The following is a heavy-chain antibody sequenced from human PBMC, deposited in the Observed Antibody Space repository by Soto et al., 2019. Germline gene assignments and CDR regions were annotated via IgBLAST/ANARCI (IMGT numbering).Heavy chain of an antibody. V-gene: IGHV4-34*01. CDR3: ARVGGKRWLQQRAVAAFDI. CDR2: INHRGST. J-gene: IGHJ3*02. Sequence: SETLSLTCAVYGGSFSGYYWSWIRQPPGKGLEWIGEINHRGSTNYNPSLKSRVTISVDTSKNQFSLKLSSVTAADTAVYYCARVGGKRWLQQRAVAAFDIWGQGTMVTV. CDR1: GGSFSGYY. D-gene: IGHD5-12*01.